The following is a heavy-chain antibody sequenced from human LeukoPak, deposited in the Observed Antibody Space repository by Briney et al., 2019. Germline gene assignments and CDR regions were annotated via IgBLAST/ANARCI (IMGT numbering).Heavy chain of an antibody. CDR2: ISYDGSNK. CDR3: AKAHPIDH. J-gene: IGHJ4*02. CDR1: GFTFSSYA. Sequence: GGSLRLSCAASGFTFSSYAMSWVRQAPGKGLEWVAVISYDGSNKYYADSVKGRFTISRDNSKNTLYLQMNSLRGEDTAVYYCAKAHPIDHWGQGTLVTVSS. V-gene: IGHV3-30-3*01.